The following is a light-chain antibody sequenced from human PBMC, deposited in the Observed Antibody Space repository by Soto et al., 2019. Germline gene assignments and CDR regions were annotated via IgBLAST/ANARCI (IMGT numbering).Light chain of an antibody. Sequence: EIVLTQSPGILSLSPGERSSLSFGSSQSISSSFLAWYQQKPGQAPRLLIYGASSRATGIPDRFSGTGSETDFTLTISSLEPEDFAVYYCQQRSNWPPITFGQGTRLEIK. CDR2: GAS. V-gene: IGKV3D-20*02. CDR3: QQRSNWPPIT. J-gene: IGKJ5*01. CDR1: QSISSSF.